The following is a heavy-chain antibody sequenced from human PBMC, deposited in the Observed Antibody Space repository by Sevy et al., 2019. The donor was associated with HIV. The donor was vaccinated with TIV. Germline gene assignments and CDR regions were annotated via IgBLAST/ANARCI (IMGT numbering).Heavy chain of an antibody. J-gene: IGHJ4*02. D-gene: IGHD4-4*01. CDR3: VRVTPDEDGTTLDS. V-gene: IGHV3-33*01. CDR1: GFTFNNYA. Sequence: GGSLRLSCAASGFTFNNYAMHWVRQAPGKGLEWVAIIWHDGTKKHYLESVKGRFTISRDNSKNTVYLQMNSLRVEDSGTYYCVRVTPDEDGTTLDSWGLGTLVTVSS. CDR2: IWHDGTKK.